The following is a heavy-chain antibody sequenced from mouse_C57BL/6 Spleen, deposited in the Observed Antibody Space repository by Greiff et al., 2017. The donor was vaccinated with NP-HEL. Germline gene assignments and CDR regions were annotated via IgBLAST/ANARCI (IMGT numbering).Heavy chain of an antibody. CDR1: GFTFSDYY. Sequence: EVQLVESGGGLVQPGGSLKLSCAASGFTFSDYYMYWVRQTPEKRLEWVAYISTGGGSTYYPDTVKGRFTISRDNAKNTLYLHMSRLKSEDTAMYYCGRKDYYGSSPYFDYWGQGTTRTVSS. CDR3: GRKDYYGSSPYFDY. D-gene: IGHD1-1*01. V-gene: IGHV5-12*01. CDR2: ISTGGGST. J-gene: IGHJ2*01.